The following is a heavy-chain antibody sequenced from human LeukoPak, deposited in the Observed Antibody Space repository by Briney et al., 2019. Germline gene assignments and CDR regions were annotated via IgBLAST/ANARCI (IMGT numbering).Heavy chain of an antibody. J-gene: IGHJ3*02. D-gene: IGHD5-24*01. CDR3: ARVVSEMATSPHSNSAFDI. CDR1: GGSISSYY. V-gene: IGHV4-59*01. CDR2: IYYSGST. Sequence: PSETLSLTCTVSGGSISSYYWSWIRQPPGKGLEWIGYIYYSGSTNYNPSLKSRVTISVDTSKNQFSLKLSSVTAADTAVYYCARVVSEMATSPHSNSAFDIWGQGTMVTVSS.